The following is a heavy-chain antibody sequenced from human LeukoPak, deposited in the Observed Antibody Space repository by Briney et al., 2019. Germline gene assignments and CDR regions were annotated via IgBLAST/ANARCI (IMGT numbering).Heavy chain of an antibody. V-gene: IGHV1-69*13. CDR2: IIPIFGTA. CDR1: GGTFSSYA. D-gene: IGHD3-22*01. J-gene: IGHJ4*02. Sequence: SVKVSCKASGGTFSSYAISWVRQAPGQGLEWMGGIIPIFGTANYAQKFQGRVTITADESTSTAYMELSSLRSEDTAVYYCARNGLPYYYDSSGYFFDYWGQGTLVTVSS. CDR3: ARNGLPYYYDSSGYFFDY.